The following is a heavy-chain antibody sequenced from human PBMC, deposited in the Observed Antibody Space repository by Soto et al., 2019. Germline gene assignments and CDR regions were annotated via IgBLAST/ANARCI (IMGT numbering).Heavy chain of an antibody. D-gene: IGHD2-15*01. Sequence: QVQLVQSGAEVKKPGASVKVSCKASGYTFTSYGISWVRQAPGQGLEWMGWISAYNGNTNYAQKLQGRVTMTTDTSTRTAYMELRSLRSDDTAVYYCARDGVPYCSGGSCRPFFDYWGQGTLVTVSS. CDR3: ARDGVPYCSGGSCRPFFDY. V-gene: IGHV1-18*01. CDR2: ISAYNGNT. J-gene: IGHJ4*02. CDR1: GYTFTSYG.